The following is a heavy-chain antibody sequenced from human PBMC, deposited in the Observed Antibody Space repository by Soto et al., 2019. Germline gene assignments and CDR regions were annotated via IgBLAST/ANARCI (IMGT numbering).Heavy chain of an antibody. CDR3: ARGQGAAIGDYYYHGMDV. CDR2: IRSRANNFAT. D-gene: IGHD2-2*02. CDR1: GFIFSGSA. V-gene: IGHV3-73*02. Sequence: EVQLVESGEGLVQPGGSLKLSCAASGFIFSGSAIHWVRQASGKGLEWVGRIRSRANNFATSSAASVKGRFTFSRDDSKNTAYLQMNTLKPEDTAVYYCARGQGAAIGDYYYHGMDVWGQGTTVTVSS. J-gene: IGHJ6*02.